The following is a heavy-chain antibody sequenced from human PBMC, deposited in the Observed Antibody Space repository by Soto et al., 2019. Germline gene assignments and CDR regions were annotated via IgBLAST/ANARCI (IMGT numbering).Heavy chain of an antibody. Sequence: ASVKVSCKASGYTFTGYYMHWVRQAPGQGPECMGWINPNSGGTNYAQKFQGWVTMTRDTSISTAYMELSRLRSDDTAVYYCARSRQELGYCSGGSCWGMDVWGQGTTVTVSS. CDR2: INPNSGGT. D-gene: IGHD2-15*01. V-gene: IGHV1-2*04. CDR1: GYTFTGYY. J-gene: IGHJ6*02. CDR3: ARSRQELGYCSGGSCWGMDV.